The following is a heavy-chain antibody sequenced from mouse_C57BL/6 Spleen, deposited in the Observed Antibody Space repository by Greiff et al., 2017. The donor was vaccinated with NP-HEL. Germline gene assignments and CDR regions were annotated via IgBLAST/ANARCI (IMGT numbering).Heavy chain of an antibody. CDR3: ARSRPFYDYDEGYYFDY. D-gene: IGHD2-4*01. Sequence: QVQLKQPGTELVKPGASVKLSCKASGYTFTSYWMHWVKQRPGQGLEWRGGFSRLYGVTNYNEKFKSKATLTVDKSSSTAYMQLSSLTSEDSAVYYCARSRPFYDYDEGYYFDYWGQGTTLTVSS. J-gene: IGHJ2*01. CDR1: GYTFTSYW. CDR2: FSRLYGVT. V-gene: IGHV1-53*01.